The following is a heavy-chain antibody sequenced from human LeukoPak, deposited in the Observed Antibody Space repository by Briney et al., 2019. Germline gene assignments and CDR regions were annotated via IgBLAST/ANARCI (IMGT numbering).Heavy chain of an antibody. Sequence: GGSLRLSCAASGFTFSSYSMNWVRQAPGKGLEWVSSISSSSSYIYYADSVKGRFTISRDNAKNSLYLQMNSLRAEDTAVYYCAGGAYCTNGVCSNWFDPWGQGTLVTVSS. CDR1: GFTFSSYS. CDR3: AGGAYCTNGVCSNWFDP. J-gene: IGHJ5*02. V-gene: IGHV3-21*01. CDR2: ISSSSSYI. D-gene: IGHD2-8*01.